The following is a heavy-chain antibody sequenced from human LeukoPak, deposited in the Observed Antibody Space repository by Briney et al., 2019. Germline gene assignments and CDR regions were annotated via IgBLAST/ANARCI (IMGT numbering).Heavy chain of an antibody. CDR1: GFTFSSYW. Sequence: GGSLRLSCAASGFTFSSYWMHWVRQAPGKGLVWVSRINSDGSSTSYADSVKGRFTISRDNAKNTLYLQMNSLRAEDTAVHYCARGREDWYVDLWGRGTLVTVSS. J-gene: IGHJ2*01. CDR2: INSDGSST. D-gene: IGHD1-26*01. CDR3: ARGREDWYVDL. V-gene: IGHV3-74*01.